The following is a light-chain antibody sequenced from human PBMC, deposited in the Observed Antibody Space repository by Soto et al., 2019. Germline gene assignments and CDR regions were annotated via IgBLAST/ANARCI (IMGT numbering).Light chain of an antibody. CDR3: QQYGSTPT. CDR1: QNVYNDY. Sequence: EIVLTQSPGTLSLSPGERATLSCRASQNVYNDYVAWYQQQPGQAPRLLIFGASTRATGIPDRFSGSGSGTDFTLSISRLEPEDCAVYSCQQYGSTPTFGQGTRLEIK. CDR2: GAS. V-gene: IGKV3-20*01. J-gene: IGKJ5*01.